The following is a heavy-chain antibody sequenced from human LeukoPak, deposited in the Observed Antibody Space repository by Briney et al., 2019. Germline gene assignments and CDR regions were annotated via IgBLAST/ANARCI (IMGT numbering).Heavy chain of an antibody. V-gene: IGHV1-8*01. J-gene: IGHJ6*03. CDR1: GYTFTSYD. CDR3: ARDWNDFWSGSRRYYYYYMDV. CDR2: MNLNSGNT. Sequence: GASVKVSCKASGYTFTSYDINWVRQATGQGLEWMGWMNLNSGNTGYAQKFQGRVTMTRNTSISTAYMELSSLRSEDTAVYYCARDWNDFWSGSRRYYYYYMDVWGKGTTVTVSS. D-gene: IGHD3-3*01.